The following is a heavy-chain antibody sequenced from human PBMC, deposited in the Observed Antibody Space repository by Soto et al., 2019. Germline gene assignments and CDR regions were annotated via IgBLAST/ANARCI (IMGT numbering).Heavy chain of an antibody. CDR1: GYTFSRYS. CDR2: ISGNNGKT. D-gene: IGHD3-3*01. J-gene: IGHJ4*02. V-gene: IGHV1-18*04. CDR3: ARESGVVVIVKGEFEF. Sequence: VQLVQSGAEVKKPGASVKVSCKASGYTFSRYSISWVRQAPGQGLEWMGWISGNNGKTHYAQKFQDRVNMTTDTSTNTAHMELRSLRSDDTAVYYCARESGVVVIVKGEFEFWGQGSVVTVST.